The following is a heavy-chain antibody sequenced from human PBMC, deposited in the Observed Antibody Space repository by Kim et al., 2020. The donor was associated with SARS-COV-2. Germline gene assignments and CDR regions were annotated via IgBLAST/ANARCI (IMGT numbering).Heavy chain of an antibody. Sequence: YADSVKGRFTISRDNSKNTLYLQMNSLRAEDTAVYYCARGLQRGYGKVDYWGQGTLVTVSS. CDR3: ARGLQRGYGKVDY. V-gene: IGHV3-33*01. J-gene: IGHJ4*02. D-gene: IGHD5-12*01.